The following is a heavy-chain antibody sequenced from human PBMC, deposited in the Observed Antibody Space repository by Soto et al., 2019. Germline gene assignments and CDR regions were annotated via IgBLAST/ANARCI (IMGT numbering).Heavy chain of an antibody. CDR2: XXAXXDXT. V-gene: IGHV1-18*04. Sequence: ASVKVSCKASGYTFTSYGISWVRQAPGQRLEWTGWXXAXXDXTXXXQXXXGRVTMTTDTSTSTVYMELRSLRSDDTAVYYCARDRRGSSRSGFDYWGQGTLVTVSS. CDR3: ARDRRGSSRSGFDY. CDR1: GYTFTSYG. D-gene: IGHD6-6*01. J-gene: IGHJ4*02.